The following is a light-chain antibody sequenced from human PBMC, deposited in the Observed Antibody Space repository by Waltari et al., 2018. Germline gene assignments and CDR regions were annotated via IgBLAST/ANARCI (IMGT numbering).Light chain of an antibody. Sequence: QSALTQPRSVSGSPGQSVTISCTGTSSDVGNYNYVSWYQKHPGKAPKLMISSVSQRPSGVPDRFSGSKSGNTASLTISGLQAEDEADYYCCSYAGTYTYVFGTGTKVTVL. V-gene: IGLV2-11*01. CDR1: SSDVGNYNY. J-gene: IGLJ1*01. CDR3: CSYAGTYTYV. CDR2: SVS.